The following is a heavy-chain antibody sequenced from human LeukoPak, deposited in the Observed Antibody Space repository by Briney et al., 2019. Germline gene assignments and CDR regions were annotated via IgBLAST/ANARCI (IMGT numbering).Heavy chain of an antibody. CDR3: ARASYSSSWIFDP. CDR1: GFTFSSYE. V-gene: IGHV3-48*03. J-gene: IGHJ5*02. Sequence: PSGGSLRLSCAASGFTFSSYEMNWVRQAPGRGLEWVSYISSSGSTIYYADSVKGRFAISRDNAKNSLYLQMNSLRAEDTAVYYCARASYSSSWIFDPWGQGTLVTVSS. D-gene: IGHD6-13*01. CDR2: ISSSGSTI.